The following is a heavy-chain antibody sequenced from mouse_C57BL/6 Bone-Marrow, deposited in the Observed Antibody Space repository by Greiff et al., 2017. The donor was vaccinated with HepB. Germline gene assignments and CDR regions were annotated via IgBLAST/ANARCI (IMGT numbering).Heavy chain of an antibody. D-gene: IGHD1-3*01. J-gene: IGHJ3*01. CDR3: ARHSSRKRGFAY. CDR2: ISSGGSYT. CDR1: GFTFSSYG. Sequence: EVQLVESGGDLVKPGGSLKLSCAASGFTFSSYGMSWVRQTPDKRLEWVATISSGGSYTYYPDSVKGRFTISRDNAKNTLYLQMSRLKSEDTAMYYCARHSSRKRGFAYWGQGTGVTVSA. V-gene: IGHV5-6*01.